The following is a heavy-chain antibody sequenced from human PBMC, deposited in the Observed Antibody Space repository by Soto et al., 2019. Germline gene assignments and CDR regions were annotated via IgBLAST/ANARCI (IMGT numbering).Heavy chain of an antibody. Sequence: GGSLRLSCAASGFTFSSYAMHWVRQAPGKGLEWLAVIWYDGSNKYYADSVKGRFTISRDNSKDTLYLQMNSLRAEDTAVYYCARDKLELRVFNWFDPWGQGTLVTVSS. J-gene: IGHJ5*02. CDR3: ARDKLELRVFNWFDP. D-gene: IGHD1-7*01. CDR2: IWYDGSNK. CDR1: GFTFSSYA. V-gene: IGHV3-33*01.